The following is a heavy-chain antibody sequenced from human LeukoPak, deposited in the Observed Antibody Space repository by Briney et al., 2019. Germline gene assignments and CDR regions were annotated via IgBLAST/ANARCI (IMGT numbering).Heavy chain of an antibody. CDR3: ARLGSGYYYFGY. V-gene: IGHV3-11*01. Sequence: PGGSLRLSCAASGFTLSDYYMSWIRQAPGQGLGWVSYISSSGDTIYYADSVTGRFTIYRDNAKNSLYLQMNSLRAEDTAVYYCARLGSGYYYFGYWGQGTLVTVSS. J-gene: IGHJ4*02. D-gene: IGHD3-22*01. CDR2: ISSSGDTI. CDR1: GFTLSDYY.